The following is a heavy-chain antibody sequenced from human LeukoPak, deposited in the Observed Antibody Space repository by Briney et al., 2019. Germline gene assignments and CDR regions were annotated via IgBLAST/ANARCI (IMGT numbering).Heavy chain of an antibody. J-gene: IGHJ3*02. V-gene: IGHV4-38-2*02. D-gene: IGHD4-17*01. CDR2: IYHSGST. Sequence: KPSETLPLTCAVSGYSISSGYYWGWIRQPPGKGLEWIGNIYHSGSTYYNPSLKSRVTISVDTSKNQFPLKLSSVTAADTAVYYCARDEGYGDGTFDIWGPGTMITVSS. CDR3: ARDEGYGDGTFDI. CDR1: GYSISSGYY.